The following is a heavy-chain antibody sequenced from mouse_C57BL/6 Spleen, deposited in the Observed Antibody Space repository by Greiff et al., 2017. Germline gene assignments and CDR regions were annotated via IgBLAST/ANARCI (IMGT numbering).Heavy chain of an antibody. J-gene: IGHJ1*03. Sequence: VQLQQPGAELVRPGSSVKLSCKASGYTFTSYWMDWVKQRPGQGLEWIGNIYPSDSETHYNQKFKDKATLTVDKSSSTAYMQLSSLTSEDSAVYYCARAGMYWYFDGWGTGTTVTVSS. V-gene: IGHV1-61*01. CDR1: GYTFTSYW. CDR2: IYPSDSET. CDR3: ARAGMYWYFDG. D-gene: IGHD4-1*01.